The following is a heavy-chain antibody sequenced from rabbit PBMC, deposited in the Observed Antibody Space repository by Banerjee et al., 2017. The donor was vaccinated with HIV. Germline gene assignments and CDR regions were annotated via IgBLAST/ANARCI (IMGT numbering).Heavy chain of an antibody. J-gene: IGHJ3*01. CDR1: GFSFSSSYW. Sequence: QEQLEESGGGLVKPEGSLTLTCTASGFSFSSSYWICWVRQAPGKGLEWIACTDAGSSVTTYYASWAKGRFTVSKTSSTTVTLQMTSLTAADTATYFCARGNAYVGLDLWGQGTLVTVS. V-gene: IGHV1S45*01. D-gene: IGHD6-1*01. CDR2: TDAGSSVTT. CDR3: ARGNAYVGLDL.